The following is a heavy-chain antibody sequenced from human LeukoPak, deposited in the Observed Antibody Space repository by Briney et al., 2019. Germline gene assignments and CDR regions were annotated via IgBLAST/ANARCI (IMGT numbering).Heavy chain of an antibody. CDR3: AREVSSSWYAIDY. D-gene: IGHD6-13*01. Sequence: GGSLRLSCAASGFTFSSYEMNWVRQAPGKGLEWVSYISSSGSTIYYADSVKGRFTISRDNAKNSLYLQMNSLRAEDTAVYYCAREVSSSWYAIDYWGQGTLVTVSS. J-gene: IGHJ4*02. V-gene: IGHV3-48*03. CDR2: ISSSGSTI. CDR1: GFTFSSYE.